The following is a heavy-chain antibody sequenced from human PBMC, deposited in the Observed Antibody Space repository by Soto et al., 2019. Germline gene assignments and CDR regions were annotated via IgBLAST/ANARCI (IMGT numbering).Heavy chain of an antibody. CDR1: GFTFSDHY. CDR2: SRDIVHSHTT. Sequence: EVQLAESGGGLVQPGGSLRLSCAASGFTFSDHYMDWVRQAPGKGLEWVGRSRDIVHSHTTEYAASVKGRFTISRGDSENSLYLQMNSLKTEDTAVYYCARGVVSTGYFDYWGQGTLVTVSS. V-gene: IGHV3-72*01. J-gene: IGHJ4*02. CDR3: ARGVVSTGYFDY. D-gene: IGHD5-12*01.